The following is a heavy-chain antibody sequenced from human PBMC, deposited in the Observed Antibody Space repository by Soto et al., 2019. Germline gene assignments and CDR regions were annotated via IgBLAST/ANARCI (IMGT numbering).Heavy chain of an antibody. CDR1: GYSFTRYW. J-gene: IGHJ4*02. CDR3: AGGAHVLDY. Sequence: GESLKISCKGSGYSFTRYWISWVRQMPGKGLEWMGRIDPSDSYTNYSPSFQGHVTISADKSISTAYLQWSSLKASDTASYYCAGGAHVLDYWGQGTLVPVSS. CDR2: IDPSDSYT. D-gene: IGHD3-10*02. V-gene: IGHV5-10-1*01.